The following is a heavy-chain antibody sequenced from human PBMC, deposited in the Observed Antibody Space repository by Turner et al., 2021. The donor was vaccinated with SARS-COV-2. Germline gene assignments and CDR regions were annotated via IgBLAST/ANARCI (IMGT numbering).Heavy chain of an antibody. CDR1: GGTFSIYA. V-gene: IGHV1-69*01. Sequence: QVQLVQSGAEVKKPGSSVKVSCKASGGTFSIYAISWVRQAPGQGLEWMGGIIPIFGTANYAQKFQGRVTITADESTGTAYMELSSLRSEDTAVYYCARNPYCGGDCYGAFDIWGQGTMVTVSS. J-gene: IGHJ3*02. D-gene: IGHD2-21*02. CDR2: IIPIFGTA. CDR3: ARNPYCGGDCYGAFDI.